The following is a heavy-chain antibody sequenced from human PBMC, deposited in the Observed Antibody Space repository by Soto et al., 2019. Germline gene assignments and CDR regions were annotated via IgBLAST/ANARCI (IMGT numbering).Heavy chain of an antibody. CDR1: GFTFSDYY. D-gene: IGHD4-17*01. J-gene: IGHJ4*02. CDR2: ISSSGSTI. Sequence: GGSLRLSCAASGFTFSDYYMTWIRQAPGKGLEWLSYISSSGSTIYYADSVKGRFTISRDNAKNSLYLQMNSLRAEDTAVYYCARTDYSDYNLDYWGQGTLVTVSS. CDR3: ARTDYSDYNLDY. V-gene: IGHV3-11*01.